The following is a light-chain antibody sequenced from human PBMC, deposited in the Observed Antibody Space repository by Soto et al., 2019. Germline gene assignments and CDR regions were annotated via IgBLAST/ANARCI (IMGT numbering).Light chain of an antibody. CDR3: SSYAGSNNLL. CDR1: SSDVGGYKF. J-gene: IGLJ2*01. CDR2: EVN. Sequence: QPALTQPPSASGSPGQSVTISCTGTSSDVGGYKFVSWYQQHPGKAPKLIIYEVNQRPSGVPDRFSGSKSDNTASLAVSGLQAEDEADYYCSSYAGSNNLLFGGGTKLTVL. V-gene: IGLV2-8*01.